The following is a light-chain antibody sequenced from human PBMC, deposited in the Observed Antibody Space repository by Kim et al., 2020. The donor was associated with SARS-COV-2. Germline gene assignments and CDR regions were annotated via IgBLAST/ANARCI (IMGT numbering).Light chain of an antibody. J-gene: IGKJ4*01. CDR1: QSISTY. V-gene: IGKV3-11*01. Sequence: LRPGERATLSCRASQSISTYLAWYQQKPGQPPRLLIHDATNRATGIPARFSGSGSGTDFTLTISSLEPEDFAVYYCQQRDSWPLTFGGGTKVDIK. CDR2: DAT. CDR3: QQRDSWPLT.